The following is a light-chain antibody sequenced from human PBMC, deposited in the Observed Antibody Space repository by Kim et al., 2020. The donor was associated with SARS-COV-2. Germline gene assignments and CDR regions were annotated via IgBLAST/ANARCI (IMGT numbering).Light chain of an antibody. Sequence: GQTITISCPGTSSDVGGYNYVSWYQQYTGRAPKLMIYGVSNRASGMSNRFSGSKSGNTASLTISGLQAEDEADYYCGSYTSSNTLVFGGGTKLTVL. CDR1: SSDVGGYNY. CDR3: GSYTSSNTLV. CDR2: GVS. V-gene: IGLV2-14*03. J-gene: IGLJ2*01.